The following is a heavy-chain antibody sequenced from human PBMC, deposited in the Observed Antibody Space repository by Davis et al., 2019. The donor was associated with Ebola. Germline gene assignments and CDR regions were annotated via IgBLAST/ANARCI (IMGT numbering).Heavy chain of an antibody. CDR1: GYTFTSYG. CDR3: ASHFSAWYGGGVGYFQH. CDR2: ISAYNGNT. Sequence: GESLKISCKGSGYTFTSYGISWVRQAPGQGLEWMGWISAYNGNTNYAQKLQGRVTMTTDTSTSTAYMELRSLRSDDTAVYYCASHFSAWYGGGVGYFQHWGQGTLVTVSS. J-gene: IGHJ1*01. D-gene: IGHD6-19*01. V-gene: IGHV1-18*01.